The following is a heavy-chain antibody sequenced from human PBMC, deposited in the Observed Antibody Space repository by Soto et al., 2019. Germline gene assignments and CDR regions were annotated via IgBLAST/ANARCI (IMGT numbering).Heavy chain of an antibody. CDR1: GFTFSSYG. CDR3: AREGSEDAFDI. Sequence: HPGGSLRLSCAASGFTFSSYGMHWVRQAPGKGLEWVAVIWYDGSNKYYADSVKGRFTISRDNSKNTLYLQMNSLRAEDTAVYYCAREGSEDAFDIWGQGTMVTVSS. J-gene: IGHJ3*02. V-gene: IGHV3-33*01. CDR2: IWYDGSNK.